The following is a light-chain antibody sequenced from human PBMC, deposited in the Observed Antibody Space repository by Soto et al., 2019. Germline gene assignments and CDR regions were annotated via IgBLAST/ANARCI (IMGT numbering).Light chain of an antibody. CDR2: DVS. CDR1: SSDVGGYNY. CDR3: SSYTTSDTLEV. V-gene: IGLV2-14*03. Sequence: QSALTQPASVSGSPGQSITISCNGMSSDVGGYNYVSWYQQLPGKAPKLMIYDVSNRPSGVSNRFSGSKSGNTASLTISGLQAEDEADYYCSSYTTSDTLEVFGTGTKLTVL. J-gene: IGLJ1*01.